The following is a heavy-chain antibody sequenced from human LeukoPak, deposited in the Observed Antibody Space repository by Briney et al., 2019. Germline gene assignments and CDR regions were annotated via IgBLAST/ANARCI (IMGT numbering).Heavy chain of an antibody. CDR1: GFTLSNYW. CDR3: ARGPGYLTDY. V-gene: IGHV3-7*04. Sequence: PGESLRLSCAASGFTLSNYWLTWVRQAPGKGLEWVANIKKDGSEIKYVDSVKGRFTISRDNTKNSLYLQMSSLRAEDTAVYYCARGPGYLTDYWGQGTLVTVSS. D-gene: IGHD3-9*01. CDR2: IKKDGSEI. J-gene: IGHJ4*02.